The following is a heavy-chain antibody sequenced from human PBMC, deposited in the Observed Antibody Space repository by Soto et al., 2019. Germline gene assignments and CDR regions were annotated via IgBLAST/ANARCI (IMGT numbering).Heavy chain of an antibody. Sequence: QVQLVESGGGVVQPGRSLRLSCAASGFIFSSYAMHWVRQAPGKGLEWVAVISYDGSNKYYADSVKGRFTISRDNSRDTLYLQMNSLRAEDTAVYYCARDGSSWSPLYYFDYWGQGTLVTVSS. CDR1: GFIFSSYA. D-gene: IGHD6-13*01. J-gene: IGHJ4*02. V-gene: IGHV3-30-3*01. CDR2: ISYDGSNK. CDR3: ARDGSSWSPLYYFDY.